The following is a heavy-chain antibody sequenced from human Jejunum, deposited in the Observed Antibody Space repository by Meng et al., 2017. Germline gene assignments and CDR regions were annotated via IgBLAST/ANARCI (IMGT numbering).Heavy chain of an antibody. CDR1: GYTFSTYG. D-gene: IGHD3-3*02. V-gene: IGHV3-33*01. CDR2: IWYDGSKT. Sequence: QVHLVESGGGVVQPGRSLRLSRAASGYTFSTYGMHWVRQAPGKGLDWVAVIWYDGSKTYYADSVKGRFTISRDDSKNTLYLQMNSLRAEDTAVYYCARDPGIRYYYFDHWGQGALVTVSS. CDR3: ARDPGIRYYYFDH. J-gene: IGHJ4*02.